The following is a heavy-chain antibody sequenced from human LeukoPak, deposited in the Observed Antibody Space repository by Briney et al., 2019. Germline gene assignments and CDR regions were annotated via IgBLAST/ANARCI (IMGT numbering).Heavy chain of an antibody. D-gene: IGHD4-23*01. CDR1: GFTFSNFE. CDR2: ISRSGSTI. CDR3: ARDIYAGSFDY. Sequence: PGGSLRLSCAASGFTFSNFETNWVRQAPGKGLEWVSYISRSGSTIYYADSVKGRFAISRDNAKNSLYLQMNSLRAEDTAVYYCARDIYAGSFDYWGQGTLVTVSS. V-gene: IGHV3-48*03. J-gene: IGHJ4*02.